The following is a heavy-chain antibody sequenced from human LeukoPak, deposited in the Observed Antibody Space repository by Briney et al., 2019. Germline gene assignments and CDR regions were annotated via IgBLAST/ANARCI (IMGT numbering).Heavy chain of an antibody. CDR3: ATPPGEKAAGILDY. Sequence: GGSLRLSCAASGFTFSSYGMHWVRQAPGKGLEWVAFIRYDGSNKYYADSVKGRFTISRDNSKNTLYLQMNSLRAEDTAVYYCATPPGEKAAGILDYWGQGTLVTVSS. V-gene: IGHV3-30*02. J-gene: IGHJ4*02. D-gene: IGHD6-13*01. CDR1: GFTFSSYG. CDR2: IRYDGSNK.